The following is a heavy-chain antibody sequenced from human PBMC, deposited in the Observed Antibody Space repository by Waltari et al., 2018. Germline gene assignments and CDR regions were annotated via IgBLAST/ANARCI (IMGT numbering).Heavy chain of an antibody. V-gene: IGHV1-2*06. Sequence: QVQLVQSGAEVKKPGASVKVSCKASGYTFTDYYMHWVRQAPGQGLEWMRRINPNMCGTNYTQKCQGRVTMTRDTSISTAYMELSRLRSDDTAVYYCARGGPAIFGVLITKRFDYWGQGTLVTVSS. CDR2: INPNMCGT. CDR3: ARGGPAIFGVLITKRFDY. D-gene: IGHD3-3*01. CDR1: GYTFTDYY. J-gene: IGHJ4*02.